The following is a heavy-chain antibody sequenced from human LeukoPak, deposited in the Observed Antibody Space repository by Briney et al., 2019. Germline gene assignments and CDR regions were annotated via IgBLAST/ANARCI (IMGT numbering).Heavy chain of an antibody. CDR2: ISSSGSTI. V-gene: IGHV3-11*04. CDR3: AREVFLTTVTGGFDY. Sequence: GGSLRLSCAASGFTFSDYYMSWIRQAPRKGLEWVSYISSSGSTIYYADSVKGRFTISRDNAKNSLYLQMNSLRAEDTAVYYCAREVFLTTVTGGFDYWGQESLVTVSS. CDR1: GFTFSDYY. D-gene: IGHD4-17*01. J-gene: IGHJ4*01.